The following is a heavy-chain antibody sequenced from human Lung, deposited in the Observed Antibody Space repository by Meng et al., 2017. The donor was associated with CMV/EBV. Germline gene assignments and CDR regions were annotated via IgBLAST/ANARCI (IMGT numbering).Heavy chain of an antibody. CDR1: GDSVSSNSAA. CDR2: TYYRSKWYN. V-gene: IGHV6-1*01. Sequence: LXXAISGDSVSSNSAAWNWIRQSPSRGLEWLGRTYYRSKWYNDYAVSVKSRITINPGTSKNQFSLQLNSVTPEDTAVYYCAREGHTVTPFDYWGQGXLVTVSS. CDR3: AREGHTVTPFDY. J-gene: IGHJ4*02. D-gene: IGHD4-17*01.